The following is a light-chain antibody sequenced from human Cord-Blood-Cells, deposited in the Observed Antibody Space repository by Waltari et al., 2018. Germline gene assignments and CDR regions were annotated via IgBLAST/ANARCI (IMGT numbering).Light chain of an antibody. CDR1: QCISSY. V-gene: IGKV1-8*01. CDR3: QQYYSYPLT. J-gene: IGKJ4*01. CDR2: AAS. Sequence: AIRMTQSPSSFSASTGDRVTITCRASQCISSYLVWYQQKPGKAPKLLIYAASTLQSGVPSRFSGSGSGTDFTLTISCLQSEDFATYYCQQYYSYPLTFGGGTKVEIK.